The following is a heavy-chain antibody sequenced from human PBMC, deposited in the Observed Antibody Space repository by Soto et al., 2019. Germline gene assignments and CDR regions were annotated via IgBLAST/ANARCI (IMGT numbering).Heavy chain of an antibody. CDR1: GYNFISYA. CDR2: INAGNDDT. D-gene: IGHD4-4*01. V-gene: IGHV1-3*01. CDR3: ARESKNDGFPGDF. J-gene: IGHJ4*02. Sequence: QVQLVQSGAEVKKPGASVKVSCKASGYNFISYAMHWVRQAPGQRLEWVGWINAGNDDTRSSQKFEGRVTITRDTFASTAYMELRSLRSEDTAVYYCARESKNDGFPGDFWGQGTLVTVSS.